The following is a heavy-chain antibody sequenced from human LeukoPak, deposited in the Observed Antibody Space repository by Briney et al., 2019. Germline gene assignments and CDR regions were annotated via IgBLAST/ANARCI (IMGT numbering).Heavy chain of an antibody. J-gene: IGHJ4*02. CDR3: AREGGDGYNPRTNYFDY. V-gene: IGHV4-38-2*02. CDR1: GYSISSGYY. CDR2: IYHSGST. D-gene: IGHD5-24*01. Sequence: PSETLSLTCTVSGYSISSGYYWGWIRQPPGKGLEWIGSIYHSGSTYYNPSLKSRVTISVDTSKNQFSLKLSSVTAADTAVYYCAREGGDGYNPRTNYFDYWGQGTLVTVSS.